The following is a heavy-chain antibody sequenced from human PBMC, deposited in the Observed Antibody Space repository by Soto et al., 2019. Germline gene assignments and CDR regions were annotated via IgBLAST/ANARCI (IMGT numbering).Heavy chain of an antibody. D-gene: IGHD6-19*01. J-gene: IGHJ1*01. V-gene: IGHV4-31*03. CDR1: GGSISSGGYY. CDR2: IYYSGST. CDR3: ARRSIAVAGTHGGYFQH. Sequence: QVQLQESGPGLVKPSQTLSLTCTVSGGSISSGGYYWSWIRQHPGKGLEWIGYIYYSGSTYYNPSLKSRVTISVDTSKNQFSRKLSSVTAADTAVYYCARRSIAVAGTHGGYFQHWGQGTLVTVSS.